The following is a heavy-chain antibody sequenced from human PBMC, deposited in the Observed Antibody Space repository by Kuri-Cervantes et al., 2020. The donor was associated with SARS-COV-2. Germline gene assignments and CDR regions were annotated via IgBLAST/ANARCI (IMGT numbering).Heavy chain of an antibody. CDR1: GFTFSNYA. V-gene: IGHV3-23*01. CDR3: AKDRVYCSGGSCPLYY. Sequence: GESLKISCAASGFTFSNYAMNWVRQAPGKGLEWVSAISGSGGSTYYADSVKGRFTISRDNSKNTLYLQMNSLRAEDTAVYYCAKDRVYCSGGSCPLYYWGQGTLVTVSS. CDR2: ISGSGGST. J-gene: IGHJ4*02. D-gene: IGHD2-15*01.